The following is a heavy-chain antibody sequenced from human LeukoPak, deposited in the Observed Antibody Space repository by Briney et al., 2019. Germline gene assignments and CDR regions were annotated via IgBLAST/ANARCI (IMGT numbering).Heavy chain of an antibody. J-gene: IGHJ4*02. CDR3: AKDRVVFNWNYAYYFDD. CDR2: IRYDGSNK. CDR1: GFTFSNYE. D-gene: IGHD1-7*01. Sequence: GGSLRLSCAASGFTFSNYEMNWVRQAPGKGLEWVAFIRYDGSNKYYADSVKGRFTISRDNSKNTLYLQMNSLRAEDTAVYYCAKDRVVFNWNYAYYFDDWGQGTLVTVSS. V-gene: IGHV3-30*02.